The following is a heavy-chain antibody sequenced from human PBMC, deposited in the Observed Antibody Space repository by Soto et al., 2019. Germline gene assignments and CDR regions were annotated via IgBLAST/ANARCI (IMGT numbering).Heavy chain of an antibody. D-gene: IGHD6-13*01. CDR1: GGSFSGYY. Sequence: QVQLQQWGAGLLKPSETLSLTCAVYGGSFSGYYWSWIRQPPVKGLEWIGEINHSGSTNYNPSLKTHVTISVDTSKNRFPLKLSSVTAADTAVYYCARLYPPLRGSSWLDYWGQGTLVTVSS. J-gene: IGHJ4*02. CDR2: INHSGST. CDR3: ARLYPPLRGSSWLDY. V-gene: IGHV4-34*01.